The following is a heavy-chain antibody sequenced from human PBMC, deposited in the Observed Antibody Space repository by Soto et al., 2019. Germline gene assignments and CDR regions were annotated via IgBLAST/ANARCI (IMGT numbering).Heavy chain of an antibody. D-gene: IGHD3-22*01. CDR1: GFNFNIHA. CDR2: MSPGGNSQ. J-gene: IGHJ4*02. V-gene: IGHV3-30-3*01. Sequence: LRLSCAAPGFNFNIHALHWIRQAPGEGLEWVAVMSPGGNSQYYADSVKGRFTISRDTSKSTLYLQMTSLRPEDTAVYYCASGAAFYYDTSRYWGQGTLVTVSS. CDR3: ASGAAFYYDTSRY.